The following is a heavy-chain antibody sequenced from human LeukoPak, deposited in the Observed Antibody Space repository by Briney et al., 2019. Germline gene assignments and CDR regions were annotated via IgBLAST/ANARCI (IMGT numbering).Heavy chain of an antibody. CDR2: IYYSGST. D-gene: IGHD2-8*02. V-gene: IGHV4-31*03. CDR3: ARAIMGTGAFDI. J-gene: IGHJ3*02. CDR1: GGSISSGGYY. Sequence: SRTLSLTCTVSGGSISSGGYYWSWIRQHPGKGLEWIGYIYYSGSTYYNPSLKSRVTISVDTSKNQFSLKLSSVTAADTAVYYCARAIMGTGAFDIWGQGTMVTVSS.